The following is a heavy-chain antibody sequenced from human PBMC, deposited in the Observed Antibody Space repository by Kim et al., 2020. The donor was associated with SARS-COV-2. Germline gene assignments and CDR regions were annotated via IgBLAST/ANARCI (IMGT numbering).Heavy chain of an antibody. CDR1: GGSISSYY. Sequence: SETLSLTCTVSGGSISSYYWSWIRQPPGKGLEWIGSIYNSVSTNYNPSLKSRATISVDTSKNQFSLKLSSVIAADTAVYYCARAQEGYSSSWYIDYWGQGTLVTVSS. V-gene: IGHV4-59*01. CDR2: IYNSVST. J-gene: IGHJ4*02. D-gene: IGHD6-13*01. CDR3: ARAQEGYSSSWYIDY.